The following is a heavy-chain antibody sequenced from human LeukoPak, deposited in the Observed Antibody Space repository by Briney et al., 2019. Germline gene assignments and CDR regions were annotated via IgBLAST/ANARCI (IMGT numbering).Heavy chain of an antibody. D-gene: IGHD3-16*01. Sequence: GASVKVSCKASGYTFTSYGISWVRQAPGQGLEWMGWISAYNGNTNYAQKLQGRVTMTTDTSTSTAYMELSSLRSEDTAVYYCARLNFGWPNYYYYMDVWAKGPRSPSP. V-gene: IGHV1-18*01. CDR1: GYTFTSYG. J-gene: IGHJ6*03. CDR3: ARLNFGWPNYYYYMDV. CDR2: ISAYNGNT.